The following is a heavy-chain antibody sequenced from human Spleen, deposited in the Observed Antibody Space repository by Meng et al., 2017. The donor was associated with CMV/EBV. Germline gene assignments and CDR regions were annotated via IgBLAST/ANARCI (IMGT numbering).Heavy chain of an antibody. V-gene: IGHV3-74*01. D-gene: IGHD1-26*01. J-gene: IGHJ4*02. CDR3: ARGVGVTVESGDY. CDR2: MNSDGSST. Sequence: GGSLRLSCATSGFTFSSNWIHWVRQAPGKGLVWVSRMNSDGSSTNYADSVKGRFTISSDNAKNTVYLQMNSLRAEDTAVYFCARGVGVTVESGDYWGQGTLVTVSS. CDR1: GFTFSSNW.